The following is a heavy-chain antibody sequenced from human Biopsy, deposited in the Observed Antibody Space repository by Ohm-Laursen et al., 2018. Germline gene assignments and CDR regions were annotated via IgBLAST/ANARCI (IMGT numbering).Heavy chain of an antibody. V-gene: IGHV3-11*01. CDR1: GFTFSDYY. D-gene: IGHD4-23*01. CDR2: ITNTGRTV. Sequence: SLRLSCAASGFTFSDYYMNWIRQAPGKGLEWVSFITNTGRTVYADSVKGRFTISRDNADNSLYLQMHSLRAEDTAVYYCARDTRWSPYSMDVWGQGTTVTVSS. J-gene: IGHJ6*02. CDR3: ARDTRWSPYSMDV.